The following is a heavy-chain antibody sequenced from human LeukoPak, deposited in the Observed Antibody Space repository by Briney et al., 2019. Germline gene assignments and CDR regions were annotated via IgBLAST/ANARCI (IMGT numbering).Heavy chain of an antibody. D-gene: IGHD1-26*01. CDR1: GYTFTSYG. V-gene: IGHV1-18*01. J-gene: IGHJ5*02. Sequence: GASVKVSCKTSGYTFTSYGISWVRQAPGQGLEWMGWISAYNGNTNYAQKLQGRVTMTTDTSTSTAYMELRSLRSDDTAVYYCARDRYSGSFQTENWFDPWGQGTLVTVSS. CDR2: ISAYNGNT. CDR3: ARDRYSGSFQTENWFDP.